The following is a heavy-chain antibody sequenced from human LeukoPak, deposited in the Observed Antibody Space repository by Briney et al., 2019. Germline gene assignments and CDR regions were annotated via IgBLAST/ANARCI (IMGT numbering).Heavy chain of an antibody. CDR1: EDTFTGQY. CDR3: TRGPSHGAFDI. CDR2: ISPYGGDT. V-gene: IGHV1-2*02. Sequence: ASVKVSCKASEDTFTGQYMHWVRQAPGQGLEWVGWISPYGGDTAYGQKFQGRVTMTRDTSTNTFYMEVTRLTSDDTAVYYCTRGPSHGAFDIWGQGTLVSVSS. J-gene: IGHJ3*02.